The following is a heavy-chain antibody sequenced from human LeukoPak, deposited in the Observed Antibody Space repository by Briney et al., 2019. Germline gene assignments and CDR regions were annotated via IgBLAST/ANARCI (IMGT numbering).Heavy chain of an antibody. J-gene: IGHJ4*02. CDR1: GYSFTSYW. Sequence: GESLKISCKGSGYSFTSYWIGWVRQMPGKGLEWMGVIYPGDSDTRYSPSFQGQVTISADKSISTAYLQWSSLKASDTAMYYCASQGDSSGWSFDYWGQGTLVTVSS. D-gene: IGHD6-19*01. V-gene: IGHV5-51*01. CDR2: IYPGDSDT. CDR3: ASQGDSSGWSFDY.